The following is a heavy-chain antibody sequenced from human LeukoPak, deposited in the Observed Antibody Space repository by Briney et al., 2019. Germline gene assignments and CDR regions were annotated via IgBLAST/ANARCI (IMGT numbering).Heavy chain of an antibody. V-gene: IGHV4-34*01. CDR3: AVGITILGVAASFDS. CDR1: GASYNAYY. Sequence: PSETLSLTCAVYGASYNAYYWSWIRQPPGKGLEWIGDIDHRGTATYNPSLKGRLTISADASKNQFSLKLNSVTDADTAVYYCAVGITILGVAASFDSWGQGNLVIVSS. J-gene: IGHJ4*02. CDR2: IDHRGTA. D-gene: IGHD3-3*01.